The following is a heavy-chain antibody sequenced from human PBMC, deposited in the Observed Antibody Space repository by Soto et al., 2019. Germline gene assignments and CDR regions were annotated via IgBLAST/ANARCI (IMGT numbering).Heavy chain of an antibody. Sequence: GGSLRLSCAASGFTFSSYAMSWVRQAPGKGLEWVSAISGSGGSTYYADSVKGRFTISRDNSKNTLYLQMNSLRAEDTAVYYCAKGGTYYYDSSGHSNFDYWGQGTLVTVS. J-gene: IGHJ4*02. D-gene: IGHD3-22*01. V-gene: IGHV3-23*01. CDR2: ISGSGGST. CDR3: AKGGTYYYDSSGHSNFDY. CDR1: GFTFSSYA.